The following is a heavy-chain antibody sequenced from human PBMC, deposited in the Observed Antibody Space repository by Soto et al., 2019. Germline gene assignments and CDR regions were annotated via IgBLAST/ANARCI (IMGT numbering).Heavy chain of an antibody. V-gene: IGHV1-18*04. CDR2: ISVYTGNT. Sequence: QVQLVQSGGEVTKPGASVKVSCKSSGYTFTSYGVSWVRQAPGQGLEWLGWISVYTGNTKQAQKFQDRVTLTTEASTSTAYLELRNLRSDDTAVYYCARDRCTTDNCYTHHFDVWGQGTTVTVSS. CDR1: GYTFTSYG. D-gene: IGHD2-8*01. CDR3: ARDRCTTDNCYTHHFDV. J-gene: IGHJ6*02.